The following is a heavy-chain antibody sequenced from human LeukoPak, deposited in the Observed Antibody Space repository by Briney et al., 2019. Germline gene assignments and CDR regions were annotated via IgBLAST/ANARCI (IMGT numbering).Heavy chain of an antibody. CDR1: GYTFTSYG. D-gene: IGHD6-13*01. Sequence: GASVTVSFKASGYTFTSYGISWVGQAPGKGGEWMGWISAYNGNTNYPQKLQGTVTMTTDTSTSTAYMELRSLRSDDTAVYYCARAGTVRGAFDIWGQGTMVTVSS. CDR3: ARAGTVRGAFDI. V-gene: IGHV1-18*01. J-gene: IGHJ3*02. CDR2: ISAYNGNT.